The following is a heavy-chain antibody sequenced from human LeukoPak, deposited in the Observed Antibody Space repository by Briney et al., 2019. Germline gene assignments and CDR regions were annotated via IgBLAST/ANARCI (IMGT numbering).Heavy chain of an antibody. Sequence: PGGSLRLSCAASGFTLSSYAMHWVRQAPGKGLEWVAVISYDGSDKYYADSVKGRFTISRDNSKNTLYLQMNSLRAEDTAVYYCASKVATILDYWGQRTLVTVSS. J-gene: IGHJ4*02. CDR3: ASKVATILDY. V-gene: IGHV3-30-3*01. CDR1: GFTLSSYA. D-gene: IGHD5-24*01. CDR2: ISYDGSDK.